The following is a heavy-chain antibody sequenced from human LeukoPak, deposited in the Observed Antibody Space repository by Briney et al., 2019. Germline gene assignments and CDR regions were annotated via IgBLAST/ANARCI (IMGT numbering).Heavy chain of an antibody. Sequence: PGGSLRLSCAASGFTFSSYAMSWVRQTPGKGLEWVSGISGSGDSTYYADPVKGRFTISRDNSKNTFYLQMNSLRAEDTAVYYCAKDAPIRDSAYYFDSWGQGTLVTVSS. V-gene: IGHV3-23*01. D-gene: IGHD3-10*01. CDR1: GFTFSSYA. CDR3: AKDAPIRDSAYYFDS. J-gene: IGHJ4*02. CDR2: ISGSGDST.